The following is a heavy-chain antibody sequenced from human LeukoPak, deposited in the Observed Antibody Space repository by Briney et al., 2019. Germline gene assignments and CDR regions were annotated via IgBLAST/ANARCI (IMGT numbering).Heavy chain of an antibody. V-gene: IGHV3-11*01. J-gene: IGHJ4*02. CDR1: GFTFSDYY. CDR3: ARDSLYDFWSGYGGAVDY. CDR2: ISSSGSTI. Sequence: GGSLRLSCAASGFTFSDYYMSWIRQAPGKGLEWVSYISSSGSTIYYADSVKGRFTISRDNAKNSLYLQMNSLRAEDTAVYYCARDSLYDFWSGYGGAVDYWGQGTLVTVSS. D-gene: IGHD3-3*01.